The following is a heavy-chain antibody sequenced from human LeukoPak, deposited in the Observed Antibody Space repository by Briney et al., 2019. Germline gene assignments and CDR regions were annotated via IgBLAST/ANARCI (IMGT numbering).Heavy chain of an antibody. V-gene: IGHV3-74*01. D-gene: IGHD2-2*01. CDR3: ARGLSASIADY. CDR1: GFNFSDFW. Sequence: GGSLRLSCAASGFNFSDFWMHWVRQAPGKGLVWVSRISSDGSSTTYADSVKGRFTISRDNAKSTLYLQMNSLRAEDTAIYYCARGLSASIADYWGQGTLVTVSS. J-gene: IGHJ4*02. CDR2: ISSDGSST.